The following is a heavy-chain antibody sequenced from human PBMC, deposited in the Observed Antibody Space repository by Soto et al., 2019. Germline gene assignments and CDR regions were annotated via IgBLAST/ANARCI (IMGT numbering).Heavy chain of an antibody. D-gene: IGHD3-22*01. CDR3: AKYYYDTSTFSLDS. V-gene: IGHV3-23*01. Sequence: RWSLRLSCAASGFTFSSYAMSWFRQAPGKGLEWVSAIDGGGGSTFYADSVKGRFTISRDNSKNTLYLQMNSLRADDTAVYYCAKYYYDTSTFSLDSWGQGTLVTVSS. CDR2: IDGGGGST. J-gene: IGHJ4*02. CDR1: GFTFSSYA.